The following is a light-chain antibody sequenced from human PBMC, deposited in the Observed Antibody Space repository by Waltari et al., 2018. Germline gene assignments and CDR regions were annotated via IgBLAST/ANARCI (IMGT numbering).Light chain of an antibody. V-gene: IGKV1-12*01. CDR3: QQTDPFPLT. Sequence: DIQMTQSPSSVSASVGDRVTIAFRASQDVGSWLAWYQQIPGKAPNLLIHTASNLQSGVPSRFRGTRSGTEFTLIIARLQPEDFATYFCQQTDPFPLTFGGGTKLEMK. CDR2: TAS. J-gene: IGKJ4*01. CDR1: QDVGSW.